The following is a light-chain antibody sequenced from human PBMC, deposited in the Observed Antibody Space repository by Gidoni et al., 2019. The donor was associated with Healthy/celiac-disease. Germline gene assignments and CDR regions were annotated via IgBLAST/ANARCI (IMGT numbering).Light chain of an antibody. Sequence: EIVLTQSPGTLSLSPGERATRSCRASQSVSSSYLAWYQQKPGQAPRLLIYGASSRATGIPDRFSGSGSGTDFTLTMSRLEPEDLAVDYCQQYGSSRWTFGQGTKVEIK. CDR3: QQYGSSRWT. CDR1: QSVSSSY. V-gene: IGKV3-20*01. CDR2: GAS. J-gene: IGKJ1*01.